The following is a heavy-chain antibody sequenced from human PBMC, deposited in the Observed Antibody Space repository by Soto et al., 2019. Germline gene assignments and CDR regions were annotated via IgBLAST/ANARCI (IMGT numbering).Heavy chain of an antibody. CDR1: GYIFPSNW. D-gene: IGHD2-2*01. V-gene: IGHV5-51*01. CDR2: IYPADSDT. CDR3: ATSASYCSRTSCHFNY. J-gene: IGHJ4*02. Sequence: GESLKISCQASGYIFPSNWIGWVRQMPGKGLEWMGVIYPADSDTRYSPSFQGQVTISVDKSVSTAYLHWSSLKASDTAMYYCATSASYCSRTSCHFNYWGQGTPVTVSS.